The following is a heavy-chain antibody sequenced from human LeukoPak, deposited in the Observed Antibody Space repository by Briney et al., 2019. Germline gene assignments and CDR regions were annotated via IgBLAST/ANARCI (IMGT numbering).Heavy chain of an antibody. J-gene: IGHJ2*01. CDR2: INPSGGST. CDR3: ARDRRIGYFDL. CDR1: GYTFTSYY. D-gene: IGHD2/OR15-2a*01. V-gene: IGHV1-46*01. Sequence: ASVKVSCKASGYTFTSYYMHWVRQAPGQGLEWMGIINPSGGSTSYAQKFQGRVTMTRDTSTSTVYRELSSLRSEDTAVYYCARDRRIGYFDLWGRGTLVTVSS.